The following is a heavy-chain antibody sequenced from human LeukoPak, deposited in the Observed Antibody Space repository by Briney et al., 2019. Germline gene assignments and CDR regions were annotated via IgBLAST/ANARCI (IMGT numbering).Heavy chain of an antibody. CDR1: GFTFSSYG. V-gene: IGHV3-30*02. Sequence: GGSLRLSCAASGFTFSSYGMHWVRQAPGKGLEWVAFIRYDGSNKYYADSVKGRFTISRDNSKNTLYLQMNSLRAEDTAVYYCAKSTDRIAAAGPFDYWGQGTLVTVSS. D-gene: IGHD6-13*01. CDR3: AKSTDRIAAAGPFDY. CDR2: IRYDGSNK. J-gene: IGHJ4*02.